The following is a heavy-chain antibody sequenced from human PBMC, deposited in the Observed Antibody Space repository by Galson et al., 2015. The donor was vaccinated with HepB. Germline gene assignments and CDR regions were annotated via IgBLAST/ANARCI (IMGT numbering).Heavy chain of an antibody. J-gene: IGHJ5*02. CDR3: AKDIMGYGRFNWFDP. D-gene: IGHD5-18*01. CDR1: GFTFRSYG. CDR2: ISYDGSNK. Sequence: SLRLSCAVSGFTFRSYGMQWVRQAPGKGLEWVAVISYDGSNKYYADSVKGRFTISRDNSNNTLYLQMNSLRAEDTAVYYCAKDIMGYGRFNWFDPWGQGTLVTVSS. V-gene: IGHV3-30*18.